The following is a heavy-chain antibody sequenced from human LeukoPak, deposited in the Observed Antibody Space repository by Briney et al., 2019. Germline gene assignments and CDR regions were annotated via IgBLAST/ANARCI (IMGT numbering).Heavy chain of an antibody. CDR3: AKDRSGSYFDY. Sequence: PGRSLRLSCAVSGFTFSSYGMHWVRQAPGKGLEWVAVISYDGSNKYYADSVKGRFTISRDNSKNTLYLQMNSLRAEDTAVYYCAKDRSGSYFDYWGQGTLVTVSS. CDR1: GFTFSSYG. CDR2: ISYDGSNK. J-gene: IGHJ4*02. D-gene: IGHD1-26*01. V-gene: IGHV3-30*18.